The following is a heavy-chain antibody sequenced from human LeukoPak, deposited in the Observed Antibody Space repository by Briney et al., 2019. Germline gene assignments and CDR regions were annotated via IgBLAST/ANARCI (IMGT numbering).Heavy chain of an antibody. CDR1: GGSISSGSSDYY. CDR3: ARQFGSGLWYFDL. Sequence: SSETLSLTCTVSGGSISSGSSDYYWGWIRQPPGKGLDWIGSISDSGRTYYNPSLKSRVTVSVDTSKNQFSLNLSSVTAADTAVYYCARQFGSGLWYFDLWGRGTLVTVSS. J-gene: IGHJ2*01. CDR2: ISDSGRT. V-gene: IGHV4-39*01. D-gene: IGHD3-10*01.